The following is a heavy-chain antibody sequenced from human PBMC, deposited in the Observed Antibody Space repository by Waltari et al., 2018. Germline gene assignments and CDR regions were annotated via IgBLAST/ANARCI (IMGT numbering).Heavy chain of an antibody. D-gene: IGHD2-2*01. CDR3: ATDTSPPY. V-gene: IGHV1-69*01. Sequence: QVQLVQSGAEVKKPGSSVKVSCKASGGTFGRFAISWVRQAAGEGLEWMGGIIPKIGASNYAQKFQGRVTITADDSTRIAYKEVSSLRFEDTAVYFCATDTSPPYWGQGTLVMVSS. CDR2: IIPKIGAS. J-gene: IGHJ4*02. CDR1: GGTFGRFA.